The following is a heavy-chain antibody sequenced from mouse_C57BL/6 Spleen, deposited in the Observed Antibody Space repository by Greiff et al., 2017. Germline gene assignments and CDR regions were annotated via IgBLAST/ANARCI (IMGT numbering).Heavy chain of an antibody. D-gene: IGHD2-4*01. V-gene: IGHV1-64*01. CDR2: IHPNSGST. CDR3: ARDDYDVGLAY. J-gene: IGHJ3*01. Sequence: VKQRPGQGLEWIGMIHPNSGSTNYNEKFKSKATLTVDKSSSTAYMQLSSLTSEDSAVYYCARDDYDVGLAYWGQGTLVTVSA.